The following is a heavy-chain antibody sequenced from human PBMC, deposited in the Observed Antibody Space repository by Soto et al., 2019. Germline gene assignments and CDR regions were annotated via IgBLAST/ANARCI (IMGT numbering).Heavy chain of an antibody. D-gene: IGHD3-10*01. Sequence: EVQLVESGGGLVQPGGSLRLSCAASGLTLSRYWMSWVRQAPGQGLEWVANIKQDGSEKYYVDSVKGRSTISRDNAKNSLYLQMNSLRAEDTAVEYCARGVRADDYLDYWGQGTLVTFSS. CDR3: ARGVRADDYLDY. V-gene: IGHV3-7*03. CDR1: GLTLSRYW. CDR2: IKQDGSEK. J-gene: IGHJ4*02.